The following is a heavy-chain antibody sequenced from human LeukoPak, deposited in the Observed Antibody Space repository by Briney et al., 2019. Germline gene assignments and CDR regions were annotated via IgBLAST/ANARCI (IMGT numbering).Heavy chain of an antibody. CDR3: XXXXIATYHRFDY. D-gene: IGHD2-2*01. Sequence: PGGSLRLSCAASGFTFSSYAMSWVRQAPGKGLEWVSGMSGSGDRTFYADSVKGRFTISRDTSKNTLYLQMNSLRAEDTALYYXXXXXIATYHRFDYWGQGTLVTVSS. CDR1: GFTFSSYA. V-gene: IGHV3-23*01. CDR2: MSGSGDRT. J-gene: IGHJ4*02.